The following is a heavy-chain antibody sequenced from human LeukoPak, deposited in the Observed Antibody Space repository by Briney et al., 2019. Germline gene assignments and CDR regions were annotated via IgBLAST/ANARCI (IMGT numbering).Heavy chain of an antibody. V-gene: IGHV3-48*02. CDR1: GFTFSSYT. CDR3: ARVLDSGYDGGFDY. D-gene: IGHD5-12*01. CDR2: ISSSSSVI. J-gene: IGHJ4*02. Sequence: GGSLRLSCAASGFTFSSYTMNWVRQAPGKGLEWVSYISSSSSVIYYADSVKGRFTISRDNAKNSLYLQMNSLRDEDTAVYYCARVLDSGYDGGFDYWGQGTLVTVPS.